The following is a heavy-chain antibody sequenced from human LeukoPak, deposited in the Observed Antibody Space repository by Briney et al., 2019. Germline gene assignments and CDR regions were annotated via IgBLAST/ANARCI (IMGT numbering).Heavy chain of an antibody. D-gene: IGHD1-14*01. Sequence: GGSLRPSCAAPGFTFGNSWVHWVRQAPGKGLVWVSLINADGSTTSYADSVKGRFTISRDNARNTLSLEMNSLTIEDTAVYYCIVVVEPPDSDGFDVWGQGTMITVSS. CDR2: INADGSTT. CDR3: IVVVEPPDSDGFDV. J-gene: IGHJ3*01. V-gene: IGHV3-74*01. CDR1: GFTFGNSW.